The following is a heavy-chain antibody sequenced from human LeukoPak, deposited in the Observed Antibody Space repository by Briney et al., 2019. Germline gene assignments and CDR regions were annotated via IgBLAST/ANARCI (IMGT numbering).Heavy chain of an antibody. D-gene: IGHD4-17*01. V-gene: IGHV3-7*03. Sequence: PGGSLRLSCAASGFTFSSYWMSWVRQAPGKGLEWVANIKQDGSETYYVDSVKGRFTISRDNAKKSLYLQMNSLRAEDTAVYYCAKDIDYGDYVVSWGQGTLVTVSS. CDR1: GFTFSSYW. CDR2: IKQDGSET. J-gene: IGHJ4*02. CDR3: AKDIDYGDYVVS.